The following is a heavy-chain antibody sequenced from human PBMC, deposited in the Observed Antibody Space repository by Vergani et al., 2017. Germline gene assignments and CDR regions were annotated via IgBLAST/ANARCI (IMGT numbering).Heavy chain of an antibody. V-gene: IGHV4-61*02. J-gene: IGHJ3*01. Sequence: QVQLQASGPGRVKPSQTLSLTCTMSGGSISAGYYFWSWIRQPAGKGLEWLGHISASGNASHSPSLKTRVSMSGDTSKNQFSLTVTSVTAAATAIYFCARRSGGYYSGGKVHPLRTAFDVWGHGTVVTVSS. CDR3: ARRSGGYYSGGKVHPLRTAFDV. D-gene: IGHD2-15*01. CDR2: ISASGNA. CDR1: GGSISAGYYF.